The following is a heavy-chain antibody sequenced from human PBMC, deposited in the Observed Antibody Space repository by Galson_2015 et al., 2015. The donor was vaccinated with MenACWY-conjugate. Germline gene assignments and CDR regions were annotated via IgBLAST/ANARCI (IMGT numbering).Heavy chain of an antibody. Sequence: SLRFSCAVSGFTFRQYAMSWVRQAPGTGLEWVAIISDSGAATHYIDSVKGRFTISRDNSKNTLYLQMSRLRAEDTALYYCAKDVYMDVWGKGTTVSVSS. J-gene: IGHJ6*03. V-gene: IGHV3-23*01. CDR2: ISDSGAAT. CDR3: AKDVYMDV. CDR1: GFTFRQYA.